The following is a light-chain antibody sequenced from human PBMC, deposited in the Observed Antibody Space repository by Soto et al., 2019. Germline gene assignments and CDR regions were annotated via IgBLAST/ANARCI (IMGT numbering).Light chain of an antibody. CDR1: SSVVGGYNS. J-gene: IGLJ1*01. Sequence: QSVLTQPPSASGSPGQSVTIFCTGTSSVVGGYNSVSWYQQHPGKAPKLMIYEVSKRPSGVPDRFSGSKSGNTASLTVSGLQAEDEADYYCSSYAGRNSYVFGTGTKVTV. CDR3: SSYAGRNSYV. V-gene: IGLV2-8*01. CDR2: EVS.